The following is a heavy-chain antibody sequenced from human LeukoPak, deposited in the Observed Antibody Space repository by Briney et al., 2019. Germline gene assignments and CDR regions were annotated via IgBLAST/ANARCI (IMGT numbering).Heavy chain of an antibody. CDR1: GGSIKNYN. J-gene: IGHJ6*03. Sequence: PSETLSLTCTVSGGSIKNYNWTWIPQPPGKRLECIGYIYYSGSISSNTSLKSRVTISVDTSKNQFSLRLKYVTAADTAVYYCARDVPRGTGYMEVWGNGTTVTVSS. CDR2: IYYSGSI. V-gene: IGHV4-59*01. CDR3: ARDVPRGTGYMEV. D-gene: IGHD3-10*01.